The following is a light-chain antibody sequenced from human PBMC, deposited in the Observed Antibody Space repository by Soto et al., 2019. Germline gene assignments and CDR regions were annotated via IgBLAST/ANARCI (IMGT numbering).Light chain of an antibody. CDR2: DAS. CDR3: QQRSNWSGIT. J-gene: IGKJ5*01. CDR1: QSVSSY. Sequence: MVLRQSAETLSLSPGERSTLSCRASQSVSSYLAWYQQKPGQAPRLLIYDASNRATGIPARFSGSGSGTDFTLTISSLEPEDFAVYYCQQRSNWSGITFGQGTRLEIK. V-gene: IGKV3-11*01.